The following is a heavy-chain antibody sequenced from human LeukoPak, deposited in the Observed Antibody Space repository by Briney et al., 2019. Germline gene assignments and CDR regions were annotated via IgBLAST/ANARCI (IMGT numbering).Heavy chain of an antibody. CDR1: GFTLNSNW. CDR2: INEDGSGT. CDR3: ATVFEH. J-gene: IGHJ4*02. Sequence: GGSLRLSCAVSGFTLNSNWIHWVRQAPGQGLVWVSRINEDGSGTSYADSVRGRFTISKDDAKNTVYLQMNSLRAEDTAVYYCATVFEHWGQGTLVTVSS. V-gene: IGHV3-74*01.